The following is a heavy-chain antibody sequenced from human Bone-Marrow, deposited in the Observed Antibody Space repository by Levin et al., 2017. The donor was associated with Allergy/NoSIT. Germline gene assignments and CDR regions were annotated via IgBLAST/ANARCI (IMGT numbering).Heavy chain of an antibody. CDR3: ARDFVLVPAAISYYYGLDV. V-gene: IGHV3-7*01. Sequence: GESLKISCAASGFTFYNYWMTWVRQAPGKGLEWVANIKQDGREKNYVDSVKGRFTVSRDNAKNSLHLEMNSLRVEDTAVYYCARDFVLVPAAISYYYGLDVWGQGTTVTVSS. CDR1: GFTFYNYW. D-gene: IGHD2-2*02. J-gene: IGHJ6*02. CDR2: IKQDGREK.